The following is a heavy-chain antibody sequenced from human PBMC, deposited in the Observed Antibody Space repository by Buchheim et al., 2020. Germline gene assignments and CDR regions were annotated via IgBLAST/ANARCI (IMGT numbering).Heavy chain of an antibody. J-gene: IGHJ4*02. CDR3: ARDRSGYYGHKNEYYFDY. CDR2: IYYSGST. D-gene: IGHD3-10*01. CDR1: GGSVSSGSYY. V-gene: IGHV4-61*01. Sequence: QVQLQESGPGLVKPSETLSLTCTVSGGSVSSGSYYWSWIRQPPGKGLEWIGYIYYSGSTNYNPSLKSRVTISVETSKNQSSLKLSSVTAADTAVYYCARDRSGYYGHKNEYYFDYWGQGTL.